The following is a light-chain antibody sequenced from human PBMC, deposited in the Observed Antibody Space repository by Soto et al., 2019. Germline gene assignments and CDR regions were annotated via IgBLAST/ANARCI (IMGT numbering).Light chain of an antibody. CDR2: NDN. J-gene: IGLJ3*02. CDR1: SSNIGSNT. V-gene: IGLV1-44*01. Sequence: QSVLTQPPSASATPGQRVTISCSGSSSNIGSNTVNWYQQLPGTAPKLLIYNDNQRPSGVPDRFSGSKSGTSVSLAISGLQSEDEADYYCAAWDDSLNGWVFGGGTKLTVL. CDR3: AAWDDSLNGWV.